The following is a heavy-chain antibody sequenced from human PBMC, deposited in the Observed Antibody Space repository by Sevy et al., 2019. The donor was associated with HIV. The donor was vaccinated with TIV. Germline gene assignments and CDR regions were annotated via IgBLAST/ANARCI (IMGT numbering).Heavy chain of an antibody. V-gene: IGHV4-39*01. J-gene: IGHJ4*02. Sequence: SETLSLTCTVSGGSISSSSYYWGWIRQPPGKGLEWIGSIYYSGSTYYNPSLKSRVTISVDTSKNQFSLKLSSVTAADTAVYYCARQGAVAVRFDYWGQRTLVTVSS. D-gene: IGHD6-19*01. CDR1: GGSISSSSYY. CDR2: IYYSGST. CDR3: ARQGAVAVRFDY.